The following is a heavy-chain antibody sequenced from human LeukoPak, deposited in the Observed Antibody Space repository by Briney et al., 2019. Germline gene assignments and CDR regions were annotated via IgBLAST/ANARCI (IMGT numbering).Heavy chain of an antibody. V-gene: IGHV1-2*04. D-gene: IGHD6-19*01. CDR2: INPNSGGT. CDR3: ARGIAVALTGWFDP. J-gene: IGHJ5*02. CDR1: GYIFTDYY. Sequence: ASVKVSCKASGYIFTDYYMHWVRQAPGQELGWMGRINPNSGGTNYAQKFQGWVTMTRDTSISTAYMELSRLRSDDTAVYYCARGIAVALTGWFDPWGQGTLVTVSS.